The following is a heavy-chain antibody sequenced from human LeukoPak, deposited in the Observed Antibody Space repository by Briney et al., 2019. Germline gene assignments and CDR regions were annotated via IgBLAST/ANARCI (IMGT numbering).Heavy chain of an antibody. V-gene: IGHV3-48*01. CDR3: ARDQTVTTLNWFDP. Sequence: GGSLRLSCAASGFTFSSYSMNWVRQAPGKGLEGVSYISSSSSTIYYADSGKGRFTISRDNAKNSLYLQMNSLRAEDTAVYYCARDQTVTTLNWFDPWGQGTLVTVSS. J-gene: IGHJ5*02. D-gene: IGHD4-11*01. CDR2: ISSSSSTI. CDR1: GFTFSSYS.